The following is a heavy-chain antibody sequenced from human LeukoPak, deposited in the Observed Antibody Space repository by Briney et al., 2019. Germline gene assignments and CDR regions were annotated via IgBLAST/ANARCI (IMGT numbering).Heavy chain of an antibody. CDR3: ARDTDDFQGLDI. D-gene: IGHD3-3*01. V-gene: IGHV3-7*01. CDR2: INLGGNGR. CDR1: GFFFSNYW. J-gene: IGHJ3*02. Sequence: GGSLRLSCAASGFFFSNYWMSWVRQAQGKGLEWVANINLGGNGRFYVDSVKGRFTISRDNNKKSVYLQMNSLRAEDTAVYYCARDTDDFQGLDIWGQGTRVTVSS.